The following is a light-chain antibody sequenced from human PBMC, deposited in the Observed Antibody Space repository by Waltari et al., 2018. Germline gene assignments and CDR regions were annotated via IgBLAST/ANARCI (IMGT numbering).Light chain of an antibody. Sequence: EVVMTQSPGTLSASPGHSATRSCRASQNVNTHLDWLQQKPGQAPRLLIYAAYTRATGVPARFSGSGSGTDFTLSISSLQSEDFALYYCQQYNDWPRTFGLGTKVEI. J-gene: IGKJ1*01. V-gene: IGKV3-15*01. CDR1: QNVNTH. CDR3: QQYNDWPRT. CDR2: AAY.